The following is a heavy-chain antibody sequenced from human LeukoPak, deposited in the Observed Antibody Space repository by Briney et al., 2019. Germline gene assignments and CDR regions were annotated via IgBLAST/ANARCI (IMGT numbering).Heavy chain of an antibody. CDR1: GFPFTDYV. CDR2: TSADESIK. V-gene: IGHV3-30*03. Sequence: PGGSLGLSCTVSGFPFTDYVIHWVRQAPGKGLEWVAVTSADESIKSYSDSVRGRFTISRDNFKNILYLQMDSLGLEDTAVYFCARDPFLGGPDFLDYWGRGTLVTVSS. CDR3: ARDPFLGGPDFLDY. J-gene: IGHJ4*02. D-gene: IGHD1-26*01.